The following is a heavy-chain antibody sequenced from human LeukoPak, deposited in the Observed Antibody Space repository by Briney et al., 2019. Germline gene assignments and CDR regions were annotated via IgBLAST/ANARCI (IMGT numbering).Heavy chain of an antibody. Sequence: GGSLRLSCAASGFTFRSYGMHWVRQAPGKGLEWVAVISYDGSNKYYADSVKGRFTISRDNSKNTQYLQMNSLRAEDTAVYNCAKGNTAAPTDYWGQETLVTVSS. CDR1: GFTFRSYG. J-gene: IGHJ4*02. CDR2: ISYDGSNK. D-gene: IGHD6-13*01. V-gene: IGHV3-30*18. CDR3: AKGNTAAPTDY.